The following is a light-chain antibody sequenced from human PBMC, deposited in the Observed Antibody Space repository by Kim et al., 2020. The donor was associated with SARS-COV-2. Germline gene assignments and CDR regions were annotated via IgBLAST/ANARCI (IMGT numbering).Light chain of an antibody. CDR2: GAS. V-gene: IGKV3-15*01. CDR1: QNVSSN. CDR3: QQYNNWPPWT. Sequence: SPGERAAVSYRARQNVSSNLAWYQQKPGQAPRLLVYGASTRATDIPARFSGSGSGTEFTLTISSLQSEDFAVYYCQQYNNWPPWTFGQGTKVEIK. J-gene: IGKJ1*01.